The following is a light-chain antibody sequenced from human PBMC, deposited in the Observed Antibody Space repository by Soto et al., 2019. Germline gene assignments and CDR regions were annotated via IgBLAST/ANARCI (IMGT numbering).Light chain of an antibody. CDR2: DAS. V-gene: IGKV1-5*01. CDR3: QQFYYYPWT. Sequence: DIQRTKSHSTLSASVGDRVTITCRASQTIISWLAWYQQKPGKAPKLLISDASTLESGVPSRFSGSGSGTEFTLIISSLQPDDFATYYCQQFYYYPWTFGQGTKVDIK. J-gene: IGKJ1*01. CDR1: QTIISW.